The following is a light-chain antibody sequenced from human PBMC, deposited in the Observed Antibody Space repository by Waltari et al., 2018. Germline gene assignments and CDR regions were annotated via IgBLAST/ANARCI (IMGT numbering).Light chain of an antibody. CDR3: QQRSDWRT. Sequence: EIVLTQSPATLSLSPGERATLSCRTSQSVSSYLAWYQQQPGQAPRLLIFAASDRATGIPARFSGSGSGTDFTLTISSLEPEDFAVYYCQQRSDWRTFGQGTKVTIK. CDR2: AAS. CDR1: QSVSSY. V-gene: IGKV3-11*01. J-gene: IGKJ1*01.